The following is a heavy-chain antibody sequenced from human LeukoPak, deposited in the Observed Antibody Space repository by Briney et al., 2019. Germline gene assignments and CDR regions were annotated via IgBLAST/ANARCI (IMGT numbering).Heavy chain of an antibody. V-gene: IGHV4-34*01. J-gene: IGHJ4*02. Sequence: SETLSLTCAVSGLSFSPYYWSWIRQPPGKGLEWVWEINHSGSTNYNPSLKRRVTISVDTTKNQFYLKLSSVTAADTAVYYCARGGFYCGGDCYVDYWGQGTLLTVSS. CDR1: GLSFSPYY. CDR3: ARGGFYCGGDCYVDY. D-gene: IGHD2-21*02. CDR2: INHSGST.